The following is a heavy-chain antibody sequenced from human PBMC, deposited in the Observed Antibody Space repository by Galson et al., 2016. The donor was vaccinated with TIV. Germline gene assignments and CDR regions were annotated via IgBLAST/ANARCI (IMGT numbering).Heavy chain of an antibody. J-gene: IGHJ1*01. CDR2: IFPDDSDT. CDR1: GSNFATYW. V-gene: IGHV5-51*01. CDR3: ARQGSDISGPAFQH. Sequence: QSGAEVKKSGESLKISCKGSGSNFATYWIGWVRQMPGKGLEWMGIIFPDDSDTRYSPSFEGQVTISADKSFTTAYLQWSSLKASDTAMYYCARQGSDISGPAFQHWGQGTLVTVSS. D-gene: IGHD3-22*01.